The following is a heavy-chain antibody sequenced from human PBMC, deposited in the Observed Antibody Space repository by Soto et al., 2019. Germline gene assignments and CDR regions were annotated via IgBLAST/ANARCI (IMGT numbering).Heavy chain of an antibody. CDR2: INPSGGST. D-gene: IGHD5-18*01. J-gene: IGHJ6*03. CDR1: GYTFTSYY. CDR3: ARDHRPYSYGPDYYYYMDV. V-gene: IGHV1-46*03. Sequence: ASVKVSCKASGYTFTSYYMHWVRQAPGQGLEWMGIINPSGGSTSYAQKFQGRVTMTRDTSTSTVYMELSSLRSEDTAVYYCARDHRPYSYGPDYYYYMDVWGKGTTVTVSS.